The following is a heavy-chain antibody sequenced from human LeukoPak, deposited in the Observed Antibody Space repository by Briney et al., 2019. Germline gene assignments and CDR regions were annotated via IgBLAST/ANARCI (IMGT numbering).Heavy chain of an antibody. CDR1: GYTFTSYD. CDR3: VRNVGSGFDY. CDR2: INPSGGST. J-gene: IGHJ4*02. V-gene: IGHV1-46*01. Sequence: ASVKVSCKASGYTFTSYDINWVRQATGQGLEWMGMINPSGGSTSFAQKFQGRVTMTSDTSTTTVYMELSSLRSEDTAVYYCVRNVGSGFDYWGQGTLVTVSS. D-gene: IGHD1-1*01.